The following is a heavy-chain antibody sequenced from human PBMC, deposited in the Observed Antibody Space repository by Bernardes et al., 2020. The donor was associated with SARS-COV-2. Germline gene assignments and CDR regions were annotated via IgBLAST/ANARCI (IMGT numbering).Heavy chain of an antibody. Sequence: GGSLRLSCVASGFTFPSYSMTWIRQAPGKGLEWVANIKEPGSEKYYVDSVKGRFTVSRDNARSSLYLQMDSLSVEDTAVYYCARVPPRADFWTGYRPLNYFYYGMDVWGQGTTVTVSS. J-gene: IGHJ6*02. CDR3: ARVPPRADFWTGYRPLNYFYYGMDV. D-gene: IGHD3-3*01. CDR1: GFTFPSYS. V-gene: IGHV3-7*04. CDR2: IKEPGSEK.